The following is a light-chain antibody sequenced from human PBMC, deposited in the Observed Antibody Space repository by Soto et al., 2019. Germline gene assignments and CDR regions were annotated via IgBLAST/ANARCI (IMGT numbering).Light chain of an antibody. Sequence: EIVMTQSPATLSVSPGERATLSCRASQSVSSNLAWYQQKPGQAPRLLIYGASTRATGIPARFSGSGSGTEFTLTISSLQSADFAVYYCQQYNNWPQAFGQGTKVEIK. J-gene: IGKJ1*01. V-gene: IGKV3-15*01. CDR2: GAS. CDR1: QSVSSN. CDR3: QQYNNWPQA.